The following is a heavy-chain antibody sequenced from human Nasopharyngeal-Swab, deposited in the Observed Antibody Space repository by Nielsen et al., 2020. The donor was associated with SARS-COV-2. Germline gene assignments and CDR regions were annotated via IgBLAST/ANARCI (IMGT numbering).Heavy chain of an antibody. CDR2: ISAYNGNT. D-gene: IGHD5-12*01. V-gene: IGHV1-18*04. J-gene: IGHJ4*02. CDR3: ARDLAYIVATGGFDY. CDR1: GYTFTGYY. Sequence: ASVKVSCKASGYTFTGYYMHWVRQAPGQGLEWMGWISAYNGNTNYAQKLQGRVTMTTDTSTSTAYMELRSLRSDDTAVYYCARDLAYIVATGGFDYWGQGTLVTVSS.